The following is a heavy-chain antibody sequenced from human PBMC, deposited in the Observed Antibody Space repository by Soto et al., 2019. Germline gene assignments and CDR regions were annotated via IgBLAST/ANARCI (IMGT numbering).Heavy chain of an antibody. CDR2: IYYSGSI. D-gene: IGHD6-19*01. V-gene: IGHV4-59*01. CDR1: GDSISSSY. CDR3: AKSLWDTSGWKTDY. J-gene: IGHJ4*02. Sequence: QVQLQESGPGLVKPSETLSLTCTVSGDSISSSYWSWIRQPPGKGLEWIGYIYYSGSINYNPSLKSRVTISVDPSKNQFSLRLSSVTAADTAVYYCAKSLWDTSGWKTDYWGQGTLVTVSS.